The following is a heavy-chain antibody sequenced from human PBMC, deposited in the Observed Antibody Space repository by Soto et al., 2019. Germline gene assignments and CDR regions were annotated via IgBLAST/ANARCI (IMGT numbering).Heavy chain of an antibody. CDR3: ARAYYGSRGAFDI. CDR1: GDSISSSNW. J-gene: IGHJ3*02. Sequence: SEALSLTCAVSGDSISSSNWWGWIRQPPGKGLEWIGYIYYSGSTYYNPSLKSRVTMSVDTSKNQFSLKLSSVTAVDTAVYYCARAYYGSRGAFDIWGQGTMVTVSS. CDR2: IYYSGST. D-gene: IGHD3-10*01. V-gene: IGHV4-28*03.